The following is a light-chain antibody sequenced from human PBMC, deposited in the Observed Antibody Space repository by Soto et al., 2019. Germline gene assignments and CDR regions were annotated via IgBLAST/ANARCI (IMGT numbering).Light chain of an antibody. CDR2: DVS. CDR3: SSYTSSSVGV. Sequence: QSVLTQPASVSGSLGQSITISCTGTSSDVGGYNYVSWYQQHPGKAPKLIIYDVSNRPSGVSNRFSGSKSGNTASLTISGLQAEDEADYYCSSYTSSSVGVFGTGTKVTVL. V-gene: IGLV2-14*01. CDR1: SSDVGGYNY. J-gene: IGLJ1*01.